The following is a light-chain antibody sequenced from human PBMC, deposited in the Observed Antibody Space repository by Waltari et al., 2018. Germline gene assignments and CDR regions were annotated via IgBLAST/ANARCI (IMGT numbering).Light chain of an antibody. CDR1: QSVSSK. CDR2: GAS. J-gene: IGKJ1*01. CDR3: QHHNNWPPRWT. V-gene: IGKV3-15*01. Sequence: EIVMTQSPATLSVSPGDRATLSCRASQSVSSKLAWYQQKPGQAPRPLIYGASTRATGVPARFSGSGSGPEYILTISSLQSEDFAVYYCQHHNNWPPRWTFGQGTKVEIK.